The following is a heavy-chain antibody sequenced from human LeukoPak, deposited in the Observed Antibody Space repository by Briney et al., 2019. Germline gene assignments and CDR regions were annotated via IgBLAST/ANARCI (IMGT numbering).Heavy chain of an antibody. J-gene: IGHJ5*02. D-gene: IGHD3-3*01. CDR3: ARRYDFWSGYYGWFDP. CDR1: GFTFNNYY. V-gene: IGHV3-11*04. Sequence: PGGSLRLSCAASGFTFNNYYMSWIRRAPGKGLEWISYISISGYSTYYADSVKGRFTISRDNAKNSLYLQINNLRPEETAFYYCARRYDFWSGYYGWFDPWGQGTLVTVSS. CDR2: ISISGYST.